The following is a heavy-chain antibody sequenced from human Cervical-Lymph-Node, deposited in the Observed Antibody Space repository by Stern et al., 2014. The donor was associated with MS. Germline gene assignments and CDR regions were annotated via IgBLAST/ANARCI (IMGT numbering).Heavy chain of an antibody. Sequence: ESGPALVKPTQTLTLTCTFSGFSLSTSGMCVSWIRQPPGKALEWLARIDWDDDKYYSTSLKTRLTISKDTSKNQVVLTMTNMDPVDTATYYCARITIYSGPTYLIYGMDVWGQGTTVTVSS. CDR2: IDWDDDK. V-gene: IGHV2-70*11. CDR3: ARITIYSGPTYLIYGMDV. D-gene: IGHD6-25*01. J-gene: IGHJ6*02. CDR1: GFSLSTSGMC.